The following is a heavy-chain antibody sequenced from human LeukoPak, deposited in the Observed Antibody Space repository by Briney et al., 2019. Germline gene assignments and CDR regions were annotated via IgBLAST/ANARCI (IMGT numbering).Heavy chain of an antibody. J-gene: IGHJ4*02. CDR2: IRYDGSNK. D-gene: IGHD5-18*01. CDR3: AKDVDTAMVTYYFDY. Sequence: GGSLRLSCAASGVTFSSFGMHWVRQAPGKGLEWVAFIRYDGSNKYYADSVKGRFTISRDNSKNTLYLQMNSLRAEDTAVYYCAKDVDTAMVTYYFDYWGQGTLVTVSS. CDR1: GVTFSSFG. V-gene: IGHV3-30*02.